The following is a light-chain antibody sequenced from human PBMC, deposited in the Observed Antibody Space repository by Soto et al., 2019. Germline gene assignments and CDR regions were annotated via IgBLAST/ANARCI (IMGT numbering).Light chain of an antibody. CDR3: QQFNNWPRT. V-gene: IGKV3-15*01. J-gene: IGKJ1*01. Sequence: EIAMTQSPATLSVSPGGRATLSCRASQSVSSKLAWYQQKPGQAPRLLIYDASTRATGIPARFSGSGSGTEFTLTISSLQSEDFAVYYCQQFNNWPRTFGQGTK. CDR1: QSVSSK. CDR2: DAS.